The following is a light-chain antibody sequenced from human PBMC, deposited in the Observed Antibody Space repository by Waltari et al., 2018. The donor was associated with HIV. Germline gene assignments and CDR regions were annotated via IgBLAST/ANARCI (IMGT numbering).Light chain of an antibody. CDR2: DAS. V-gene: IGKV1-39*01. CDR3: QQTYSSPLT. Sequence: DIQMTQSPSSLSASVGDTVTINCRARQTVTNTVNWYQQRPDKAPKFLIYDASGWQNGVPPRFSGSGSGTAFTLTITGLQPDDFANYFCQQTYSSPLTFGPGTKVDIE. CDR1: QTVTNT. J-gene: IGKJ3*01.